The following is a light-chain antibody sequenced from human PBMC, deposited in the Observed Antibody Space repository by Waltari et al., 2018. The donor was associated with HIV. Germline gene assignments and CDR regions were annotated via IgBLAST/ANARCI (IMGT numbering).Light chain of an antibody. CDR1: QSVSSGY. CDR3: QQYGSSPST. J-gene: IGKJ2*01. V-gene: IGKV3-20*01. Sequence: LSLSPGERATLSCRASQSVSSGYIAWYQQKPGQAPRLLFYGTSDRATDIPDRFSGSGSGTATVFTLTINRLEPEDFAMYYCQQYGSSPSTFGQGTKLEIK. CDR2: GTS.